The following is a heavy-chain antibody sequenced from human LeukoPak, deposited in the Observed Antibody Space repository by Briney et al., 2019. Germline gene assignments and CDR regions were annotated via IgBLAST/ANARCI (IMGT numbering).Heavy chain of an antibody. D-gene: IGHD3-22*01. CDR2: ISGSGHDI. Sequence: GGSLRLSCAASGFTFSDSYMTWVRQAPGKGVEWVAYISGSGHDINYSDSVKGRVTISRDNAKYSLYLQINRLRDEDTAVYYCARASEDSRGHYQGFDSWGQGTLVTVSS. CDR1: GFTFSDSY. CDR3: ARASEDSRGHYQGFDS. V-gene: IGHV3-11*04. J-gene: IGHJ4*02.